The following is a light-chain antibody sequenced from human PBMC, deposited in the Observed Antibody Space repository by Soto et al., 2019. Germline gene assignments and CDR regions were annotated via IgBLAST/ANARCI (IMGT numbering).Light chain of an antibody. J-gene: IGLJ1*01. V-gene: IGLV2-11*01. Sequence: QSSLTQPRSMSGSPGQSVTISCTGTSSDVGGYNYVSWYQQHPGKAPKLMIYDVSKRPSGVPDRFSGSKSGNTASLTISGLQAEDEADYYCCSYAGSYTFEVFGTGTKVTV. CDR3: CSYAGSYTFEV. CDR2: DVS. CDR1: SSDVGGYNY.